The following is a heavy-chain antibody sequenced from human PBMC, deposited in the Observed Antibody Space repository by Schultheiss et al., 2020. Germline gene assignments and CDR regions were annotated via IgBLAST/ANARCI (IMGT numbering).Heavy chain of an antibody. D-gene: IGHD4-17*01. CDR3: ARAIFRVGDPNYYFDY. CDR2: IYTSGST. J-gene: IGHJ4*02. Sequence: SETLSLTCAVYGGSFSGYYWSWIRQPPGKGLEWIGRIYTSGSTIYNPSLKSRVTISVDTSKNQFSLKLSSVTAADTAVYYCARAIFRVGDPNYYFDYWGQG. CDR1: GGSFSGYY. V-gene: IGHV4-4*08.